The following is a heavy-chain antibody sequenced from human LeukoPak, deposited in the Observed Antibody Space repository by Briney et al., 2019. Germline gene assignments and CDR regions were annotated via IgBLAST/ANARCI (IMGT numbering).Heavy chain of an antibody. CDR2: IYYSGST. J-gene: IGHJ6*02. Sequence: PSETLSLTCTVSGGSISSYYWSCIRQPPGKGLEWIGYIYYSGSTNYNPSLKSRVTISVDTSKNQFSLKLSSVTAADTAVYYCARGGATAYYYYYGMDVWGQGTTVTVSS. V-gene: IGHV4-59*01. CDR3: ARGGATAYYYYYGMDV. D-gene: IGHD5-24*01. CDR1: GGSISSYY.